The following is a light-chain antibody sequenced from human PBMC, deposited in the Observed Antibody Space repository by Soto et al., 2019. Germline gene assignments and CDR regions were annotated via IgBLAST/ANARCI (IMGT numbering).Light chain of an antibody. CDR3: QQYDDWPIT. Sequence: EIVLTQSPATLSLSPGERATLSCRASQSVRSNLAWYQHKPGQAPRLLIYDGSTRALGIPARFSGSESGTEFTLTISSLQSEDFAVYFCQQYDDWPITFGQGTRLEI. J-gene: IGKJ5*01. CDR2: DGS. CDR1: QSVRSN. V-gene: IGKV3-15*01.